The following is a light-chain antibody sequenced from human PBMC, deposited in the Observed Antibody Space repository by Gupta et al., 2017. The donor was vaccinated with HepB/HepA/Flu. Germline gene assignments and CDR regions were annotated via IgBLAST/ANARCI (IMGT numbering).Light chain of an antibody. J-gene: IGKJ4*01. V-gene: IGKV2-30*01. CDR3: RQEKHWPIT. CDR1: QSLVYSDGNTC. CDR2: EGS. Sequence: VVLIHSPPSLPVTLGQPASTSCSSSQSLVYSDGNTCLHGFQKRPGQSTRRLIYEGSNRECWVPDRGRGSGSGTDFTLKISREGAEDVGEDNCRQEKHWPITCGGGTKVEIK.